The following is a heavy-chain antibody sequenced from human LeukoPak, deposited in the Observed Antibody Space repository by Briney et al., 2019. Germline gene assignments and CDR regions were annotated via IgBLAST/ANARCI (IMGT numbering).Heavy chain of an antibody. V-gene: IGHV3-30*02. CDR1: GFTFSSYA. J-gene: IGHJ6*03. D-gene: IGHD3-10*01. CDR3: AKDKVGFGELFYYYYYMDV. CDR2: IRYDGSNK. Sequence: PGGSPRLSCAASGFTFSSYAMSWVRQAPGKGLEWVAFIRYDGSNKYYADSVKGRFTISRDNSKNTLYLQMNSLRAEDTAVYYCAKDKVGFGELFYYYYYMDVWGKGTTVTISS.